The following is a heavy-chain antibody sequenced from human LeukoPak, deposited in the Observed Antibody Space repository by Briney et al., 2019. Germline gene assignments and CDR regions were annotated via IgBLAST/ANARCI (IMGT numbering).Heavy chain of an antibody. D-gene: IGHD1-20*01. J-gene: IGHJ5*02. CDR3: ARDGGITGTPPRGP. Sequence: SETLSLTCTVSGGSISSYYWSWIRQPPGKGLEWIGYIYYSGGTNYNPSLKSRVIISVDTSKNQFSLKLSSVTAADTAVYYCARDGGITGTPPRGPWGQGTLVTVSS. CDR2: IYYSGGT. CDR1: GGSISSYY. V-gene: IGHV4-59*01.